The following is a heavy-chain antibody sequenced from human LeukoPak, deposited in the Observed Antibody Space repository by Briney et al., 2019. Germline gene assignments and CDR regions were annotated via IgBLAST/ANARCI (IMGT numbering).Heavy chain of an antibody. V-gene: IGHV3-20*04. D-gene: IGHD3-22*01. CDR3: ARDGRRYYDSSGLTNAFDI. J-gene: IGHJ3*02. CDR1: GFTFDDYG. Sequence: GGSLRLSCAASGFTFDDYGMSWVRQAPGKGLEWVSGINWNGGSTGYADSVKGRFTISRDNAKNSLYLQMNSLRAEDTALYYCARDGRRYYDSSGLTNAFDIWGQGTMVTVSS. CDR2: INWNGGST.